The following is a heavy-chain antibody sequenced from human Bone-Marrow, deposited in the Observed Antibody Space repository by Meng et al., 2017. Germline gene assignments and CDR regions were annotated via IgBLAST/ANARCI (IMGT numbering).Heavy chain of an antibody. D-gene: IGHD2-15*01. Sequence: GESLKISCAASGFTFSSFWMSWVRQAPGKGLEWVANIKEDGSEEYYVDSVKGRFTISRDNAKNSLYLQMNSLRAEDTAVYYCLLFVRRASGWDYWGQGTLVTAPQ. CDR2: IKEDGSEE. J-gene: IGHJ4*02. V-gene: IGHV3-7*01. CDR3: LLFVRRASGWDY. CDR1: GFTFSSFW.